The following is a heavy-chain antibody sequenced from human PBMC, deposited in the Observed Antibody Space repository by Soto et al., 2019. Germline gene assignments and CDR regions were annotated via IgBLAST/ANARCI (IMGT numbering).Heavy chain of an antibody. Sequence: EVQLVESGGGLVKPGGSLRLSCAASGFTFSNAWMRWGSQAPGKGLEWAGRIKSKTDGGTTDYAAPVKGRFTISRDDSKNTLYLEMNRLKTQDPGVYYCTTFRDSCSSNICDEGGSADFYYYYNDVGGKGTTVTVCS. CDR3: TTFRDSCSSNICDEGGSADFYYYYNDV. D-gene: IGHD2-2*01. CDR2: IKSKTDGGTT. V-gene: IGHV3-15*01. CDR1: GFTFSNAW. J-gene: IGHJ6*03.